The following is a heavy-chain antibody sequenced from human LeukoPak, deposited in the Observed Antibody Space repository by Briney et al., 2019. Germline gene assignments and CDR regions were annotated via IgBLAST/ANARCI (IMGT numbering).Heavy chain of an antibody. D-gene: IGHD2/OR15-2a*01. Sequence: PSQTLSLTCTVSGGSISSGGYYWSWIRQPPGKGLEWIGYIYHSGSTYYNPSLKSRVTISVDRSKNQFSLKLSSVTAADTAVYYCARDKTTEGIDYWGQGTLVTVSS. V-gene: IGHV4-30-2*01. J-gene: IGHJ4*02. CDR3: ARDKTTEGIDY. CDR1: GGSISSGGYY. CDR2: IYHSGST.